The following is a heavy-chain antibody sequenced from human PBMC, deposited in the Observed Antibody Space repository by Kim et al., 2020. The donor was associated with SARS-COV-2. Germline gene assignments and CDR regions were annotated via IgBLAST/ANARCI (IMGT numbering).Heavy chain of an antibody. CDR2: MNPNSGNT. V-gene: IGHV1-8*01. Sequence: ASVKVSCKASGYTFTSYDINWVRQATGQGLEWMGWMNPNSGNTGYAQKFQGRVTMTRNTSISTAYMELSSLRSEDTAVYYCARAGCRVTMVRGVISMFDYWGQGTLVTVSS. D-gene: IGHD3-10*01. CDR3: ARAGCRVTMVRGVISMFDY. J-gene: IGHJ4*02. CDR1: GYTFTSYD.